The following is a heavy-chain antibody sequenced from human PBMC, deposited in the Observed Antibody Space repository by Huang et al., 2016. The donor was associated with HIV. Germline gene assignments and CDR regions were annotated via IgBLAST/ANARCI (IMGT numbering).Heavy chain of an antibody. Sequence: QLMFVESGGGLVQPARPLRLSGAASGSPLSNVGTHGVRQVASKGLEWLAITSYDETYKYYADVVKGRFTISRDNSKNMLYLQMNSLTAEDTAVYYCATSRYDGSTSYHNEYFQHWGQGTLVTVSP. CDR2: TSYDETYK. J-gene: IGHJ1*01. V-gene: IGHV3-30*03. CDR3: ATSRYDGSTSYHNEYFQH. CDR1: GSPLSNVG. D-gene: IGHD3-22*01.